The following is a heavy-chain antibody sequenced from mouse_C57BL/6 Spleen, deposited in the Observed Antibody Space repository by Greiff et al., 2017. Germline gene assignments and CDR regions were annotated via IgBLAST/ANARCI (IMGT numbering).Heavy chain of an antibody. CDR3: ARQDGYGTVDY. V-gene: IGHV5-12*01. J-gene: IGHJ2*01. D-gene: IGHD2-1*01. Sequence: VQLKESGGGLVQPGGSLKLSCAASGFTFSDYYMNWVRQTPEKRLEWVAYISNGGGSTSYPDTVKGRFTISRDKAKNTLYLPSSRLKSEDTAMYYGARQDGYGTVDYWGQGTTLTVSS. CDR2: ISNGGGST. CDR1: GFTFSDYY.